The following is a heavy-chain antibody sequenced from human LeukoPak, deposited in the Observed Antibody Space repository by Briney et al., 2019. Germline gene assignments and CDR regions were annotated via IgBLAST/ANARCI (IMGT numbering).Heavy chain of an antibody. CDR2: IGGSGVST. J-gene: IGHJ1*01. Sequence: GGSLRLSCAASGFTFSSYGMSWVRQAPGKGLEWVSAIGGSGVSTYYADSVRGRFTVSRDNSKNMVWLQMNSLRAEDTAVYYCAKDSDWGRYDDWGQGALVTVSS. CDR1: GFTFSSYG. CDR3: AKDSDWGRYDD. V-gene: IGHV3-23*01. D-gene: IGHD3-16*01.